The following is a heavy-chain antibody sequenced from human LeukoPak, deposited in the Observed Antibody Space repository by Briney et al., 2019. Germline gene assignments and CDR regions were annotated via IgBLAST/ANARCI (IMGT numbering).Heavy chain of an antibody. Sequence: SGTLSLTCAVSGGSISSSNWWSWVRQPPGKGLEWIGEIYHSGSTNYNPSLKSRVTISVDTSKKQFSLKLSSVTAADTAVYYCARSGYSYGADAFDIWGQGTMVTVSS. CDR2: IYHSGST. J-gene: IGHJ3*02. CDR1: GGSISSSNW. CDR3: ARSGYSYGADAFDI. V-gene: IGHV4-4*02. D-gene: IGHD5-18*01.